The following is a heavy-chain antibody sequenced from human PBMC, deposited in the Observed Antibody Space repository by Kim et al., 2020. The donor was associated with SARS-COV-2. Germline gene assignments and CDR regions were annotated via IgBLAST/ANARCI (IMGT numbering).Heavy chain of an antibody. CDR3: AKGPPYSSSAGRGFDY. Sequence: GGSLRLSCAASGFTFYDYAMHWVRQAPGKGLEWVSGISWNSGSIGYADSVKGRFTISRDNAKNSLYLQMNSLRAEDTALYYCAKGPPYSSSAGRGFDYWGQGTLVTVSS. V-gene: IGHV3-9*01. D-gene: IGHD6-13*01. CDR1: GFTFYDYA. J-gene: IGHJ4*02. CDR2: ISWNSGSI.